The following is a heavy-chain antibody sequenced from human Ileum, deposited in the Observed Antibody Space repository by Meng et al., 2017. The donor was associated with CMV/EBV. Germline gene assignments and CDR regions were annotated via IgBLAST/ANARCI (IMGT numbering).Heavy chain of an antibody. V-gene: IGHV3-30*02. CDR2: IRSDGSDK. CDR1: GFTFSSYG. Sequence: GESLKISCLPSGFTFSSYGMHWVRQAPGKGLEWVAFIRSDGSDKYYADSVKGRFTISRDNSKNTLYLQMNSLRAEDTAVYYCAKDKGLRFLEWFSVRGQKTMVTVSS. CDR3: AKDKGLRFLEWFSV. D-gene: IGHD3-3*01. J-gene: IGHJ4*02.